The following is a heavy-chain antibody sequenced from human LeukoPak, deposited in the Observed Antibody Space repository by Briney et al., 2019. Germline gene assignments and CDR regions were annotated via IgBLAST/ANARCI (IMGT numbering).Heavy chain of an antibody. D-gene: IGHD5-18*01. CDR1: GFTFSHYA. CDR3: AKGHRSASYFSDMDV. V-gene: IGHV3-23*01. CDR2: TNGSAVST. Sequence: GGSLRLSCAASGFTFSHYAMNWVRQAPGKGLEWVSVTNGSAVSTHYVDSVKGRFTISGDNSKNTLYLQMNSLRAEDTAVYYCAKGHRSASYFSDMDVWGQGTTVTVSS. J-gene: IGHJ6*02.